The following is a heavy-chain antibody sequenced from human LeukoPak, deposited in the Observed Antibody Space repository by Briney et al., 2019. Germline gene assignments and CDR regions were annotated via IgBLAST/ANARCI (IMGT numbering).Heavy chain of an antibody. CDR2: ISGSSSHS. CDR1: GFTFSHYY. Sequence: GGSLRLSCAASGFTFSHYYMSWVRQAPGKALVWVSYISGSSSHSNYADSVKGRFTISRDNAKNSLFLQMSSLRADDTAIYYCARVNPISSGFYAYWGQGTLVAVSS. J-gene: IGHJ4*02. D-gene: IGHD3-22*01. V-gene: IGHV3-11*06. CDR3: ARVNPISSGFYAY.